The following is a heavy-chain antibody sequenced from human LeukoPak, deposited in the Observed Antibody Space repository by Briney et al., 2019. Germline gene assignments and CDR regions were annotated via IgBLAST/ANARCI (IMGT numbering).Heavy chain of an antibody. Sequence: GGSLRLSCAASGFTFSSYGMHWVRQAPGKGLEWVAVISYDGSNKYYADSVKGRFTISRDNSKNTLYLQMNSLRAEDTAVYYCARFSRPYFVVVINGGLGYFDYWGQGTLVTVSS. J-gene: IGHJ4*02. CDR2: ISYDGSNK. CDR1: GFTFSSYG. CDR3: ARFSRPYFVVVINGGLGYFDY. V-gene: IGHV3-30*03. D-gene: IGHD3-3*01.